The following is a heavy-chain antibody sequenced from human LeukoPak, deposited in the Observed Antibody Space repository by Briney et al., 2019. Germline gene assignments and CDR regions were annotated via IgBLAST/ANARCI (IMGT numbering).Heavy chain of an antibody. J-gene: IGHJ4*02. CDR1: GFSLRTGGGG. CDR3: AHSPELLIAAFFDY. CDR2: IYWDDDK. V-gene: IGHV2-5*02. Sequence: SGPTLVKPTQTLTLTCTFSGFSLRTGGGGVGWIRQPPGKALEWLTLIYWDDDKRYNPSLKSRLTITKDTSKNQVVLTMTNMDPVDTATYYCAHSPELLIAAFFDYWGQGTLVTVSS. D-gene: IGHD6-13*01.